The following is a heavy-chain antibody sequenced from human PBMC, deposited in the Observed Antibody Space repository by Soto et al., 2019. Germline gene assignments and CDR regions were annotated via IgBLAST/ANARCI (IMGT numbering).Heavy chain of an antibody. J-gene: IGHJ4*02. V-gene: IGHV5-51*01. Sequence: GESLKISCKGSGYSFTSYWIGWVRQMPGKGLEWMGIIYPGDSDTRYSPSFQGQVTISADKSISTAYLQWSSLKASDTAMYYCARHLGYCSSTSCYADYWGQGTLVTVS. CDR2: IYPGDSDT. D-gene: IGHD2-2*01. CDR3: ARHLGYCSSTSCYADY. CDR1: GYSFTSYW.